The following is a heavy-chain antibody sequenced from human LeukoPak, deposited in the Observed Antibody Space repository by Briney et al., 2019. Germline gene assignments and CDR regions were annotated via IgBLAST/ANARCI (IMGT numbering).Heavy chain of an antibody. CDR2: INSDGSSA. Sequence: PGGSLRLSCAASGFTFSSYWMPWVRHGPGKGLVWVSRINSDGSSASYADSVKGRFTIFRDNAKNTLYLQMNSLRAEDTAVYYCARDNSYGAFDDWGQGTLVTVSS. J-gene: IGHJ4*02. V-gene: IGHV3-74*01. D-gene: IGHD4/OR15-4a*01. CDR3: ARDNSYGAFDD. CDR1: GFTFSSYW.